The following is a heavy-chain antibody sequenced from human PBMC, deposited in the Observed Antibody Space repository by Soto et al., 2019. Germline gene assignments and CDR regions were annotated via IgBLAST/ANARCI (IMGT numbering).Heavy chain of an antibody. CDR1: GFTFSSYS. V-gene: IGHV3-48*01. CDR2: IGPSSSNI. J-gene: IGHJ4*02. D-gene: IGHD1-20*01. CDR3: ARDHNWAFDY. Sequence: HPGGSLRLSCAASGFTFSSYSMNWVRQAPGKGLEWVSYIGPSSSNIDYADSVKGRFTISRDNAKSSLYLQMNSLRAEDTAIYYCARDHNWAFDYWAPGTLVTVSS.